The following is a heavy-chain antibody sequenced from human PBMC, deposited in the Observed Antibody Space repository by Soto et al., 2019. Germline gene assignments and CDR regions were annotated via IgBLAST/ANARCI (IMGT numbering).Heavy chain of an antibody. J-gene: IGHJ5*02. V-gene: IGHV3-23*01. CDR2: ISGSGGST. Sequence: EVQLLESGGGLVQPGGSLRLSCAASGFTFSSYAMSWVRQAPGKGLEWVSAISGSGGSTYYADSVEGRFTISRDNSKNTLYLQMNSLRAEDTAVYYCAKDPCSSTSCYAHWFDPWGQGTLVTVSS. CDR3: AKDPCSSTSCYAHWFDP. CDR1: GFTFSSYA. D-gene: IGHD2-2*01.